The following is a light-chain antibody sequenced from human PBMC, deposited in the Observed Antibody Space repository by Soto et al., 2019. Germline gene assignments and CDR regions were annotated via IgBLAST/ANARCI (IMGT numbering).Light chain of an antibody. Sequence: ETVLTHSPATRSFSPGERATLSCRASQSIGLAIAWYQHKPGQAPRLLIFDASQRATGIPARFRGSGSGTDFTPSISSLEPEDFAVYYCQQRTDRPPWTFGQGTKVDNK. CDR3: QQRTDRPPWT. CDR2: DAS. J-gene: IGKJ1*01. V-gene: IGKV3-11*01. CDR1: QSIGLA.